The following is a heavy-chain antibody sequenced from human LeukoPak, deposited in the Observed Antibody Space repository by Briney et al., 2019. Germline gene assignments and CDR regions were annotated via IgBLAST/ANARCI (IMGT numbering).Heavy chain of an antibody. D-gene: IGHD3-9*01. Sequence: PGGSLRLSCAASGFTFSDYYMSWIRQAPGKGLEWVSYISSSGSTIYYADSVKGRFTISRDNAKNSLYLQMNSLRAEDTAVYYCTRDPAHYDILTGYYWGQGTLVTVSS. CDR2: ISSSGSTI. J-gene: IGHJ4*02. CDR3: TRDPAHYDILTGYY. CDR1: GFTFSDYY. V-gene: IGHV3-11*01.